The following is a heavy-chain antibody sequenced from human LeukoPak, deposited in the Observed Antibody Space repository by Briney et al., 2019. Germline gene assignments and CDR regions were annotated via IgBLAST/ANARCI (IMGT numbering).Heavy chain of an antibody. CDR3: SSHVSAAAGGR. CDR2: IHHSGST. J-gene: IGHJ4*02. D-gene: IGHD6-13*01. V-gene: IGHV4-34*01. Sequence: SETLSLTCAVSGGSVRDHYWSWIRRPPGKGLEWIAEIHHSGSTKYNPSLQSRVTISMDTSKNQFSLKLNSMTAADTAVYYCSSHVSAAAGGRWGPGTLVTISS. CDR1: GGSVRDHY.